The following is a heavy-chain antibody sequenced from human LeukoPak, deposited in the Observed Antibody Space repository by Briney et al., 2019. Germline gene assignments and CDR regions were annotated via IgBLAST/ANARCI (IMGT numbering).Heavy chain of an antibody. J-gene: IGHJ4*02. CDR2: IIPIFGTA. CDR1: GGTFSSYT. V-gene: IGHV1-69*05. D-gene: IGHD1-26*01. CDR3: ARGAPLELLFDY. Sequence: SVKVSCKASGGTFSSYTISWVRQAPGQGLEWMGRIIPIFGTANYAQKFQGRVTITTDESTSTAYMELSSLRSEDTAVYYCARGAPLELLFDYWGQGTLVTVSS.